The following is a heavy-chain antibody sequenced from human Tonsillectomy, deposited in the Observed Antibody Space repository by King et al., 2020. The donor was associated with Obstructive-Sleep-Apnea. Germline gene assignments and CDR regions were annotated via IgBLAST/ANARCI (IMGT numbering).Heavy chain of an antibody. Sequence: QLQESGPGLVKPSETLSLTCSVSGGSISSTTNYWGWIRQPPGQGLDWIATLYYVGATYYNPSLRSRVTISVDTSKNQFSLNLISVTAADTAVYYCASVAYGTRGHWHFDLWGRGTLVSVSS. CDR1: GGSISSTTNY. J-gene: IGHJ2*01. CDR3: ASVAYGTRGHWHFDL. CDR2: LYYVGAT. V-gene: IGHV4-39*07. D-gene: IGHD3-16*01.